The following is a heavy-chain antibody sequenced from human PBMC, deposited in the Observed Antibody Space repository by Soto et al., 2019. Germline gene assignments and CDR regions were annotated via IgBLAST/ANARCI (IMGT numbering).Heavy chain of an antibody. V-gene: IGHV4-59*08. D-gene: IGHD3-16*01. CDR2: VSTIGST. J-gene: IGHJ5*02. CDR3: ARHGGTFDP. Sequence: QVQLQESGPGLVKPSETLSLTCIVSGSSITNYDWTWIRQPPGKGLEWIGYVSTIGSTDFNPSLKSRVTISGDTSKNQVSLKLRSVTAADTAVYFCARHGGTFDPWGQGTLVTVSS. CDR1: GSSITNYD.